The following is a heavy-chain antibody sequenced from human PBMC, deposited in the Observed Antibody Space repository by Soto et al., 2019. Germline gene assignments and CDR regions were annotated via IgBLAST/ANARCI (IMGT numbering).Heavy chain of an antibody. Sequence: EVQLVESGGGLVQPGGSLKLSCAASGFTFSDSTLHWIRQASGKGLEWLGRIRSKTDNYATAYAASVNGRFTISRDDSKNTEYLEMNSLKTEDTAVYYCTRHFDGDVRIDDWGQGTLVTVSS. CDR2: IRSKTDNYAT. D-gene: IGHD4-17*01. V-gene: IGHV3-73*01. CDR1: GFTFSDST. J-gene: IGHJ4*02. CDR3: TRHFDGDVRIDD.